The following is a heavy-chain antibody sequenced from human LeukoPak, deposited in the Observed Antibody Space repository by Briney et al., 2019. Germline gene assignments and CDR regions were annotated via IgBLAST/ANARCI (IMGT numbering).Heavy chain of an antibody. Sequence: ASVKVSCKASGGTFSSYAISWVRQAPGQGLEWMGIINPSGGSTSYAQKFQGRVTMTRDTSASTAYMELSSLGSEDTAVYYCARDGYSYGYVWFDPWGQGTLVTVSS. D-gene: IGHD5-18*01. J-gene: IGHJ5*02. V-gene: IGHV1-46*01. CDR1: GGTFSSYA. CDR2: INPSGGST. CDR3: ARDGYSYGYVWFDP.